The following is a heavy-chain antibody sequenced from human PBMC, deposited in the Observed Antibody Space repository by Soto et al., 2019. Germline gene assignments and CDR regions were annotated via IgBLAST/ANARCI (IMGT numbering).Heavy chain of an antibody. Sequence: QVQLVESGGGVVQPGRSLRLSCAASGFTFSSYAMHWVRQAPGKGLEWVALISYDGSNEYYADSVKGRFSISRDNSKNTLYLQMNSLRAEDTAVYYCARSVVSSIPHYFQHWGHGTLVTVSS. CDR1: GFTFSSYA. CDR3: ARSVVSSIPHYFQH. D-gene: IGHD2-21*01. CDR2: ISYDGSNE. V-gene: IGHV3-30-3*01. J-gene: IGHJ1*01.